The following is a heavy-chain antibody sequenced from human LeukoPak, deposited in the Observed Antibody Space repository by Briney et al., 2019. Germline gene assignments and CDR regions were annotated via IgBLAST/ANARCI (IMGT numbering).Heavy chain of an antibody. D-gene: IGHD3-10*01. J-gene: IGHJ6*03. Sequence: YPSETLSLTCTVSGGSISSSSYYWGWIRQPPGKGLEWIGSIYYSGSTYYNPSLKSRVTISVDTSKNQFSLKLSSVTAADTAVYYCARGLLWFGELTGHYYMDVWGKGTTVTVSS. CDR2: IYYSGST. CDR1: GGSISSSSYY. V-gene: IGHV4-39*07. CDR3: ARGLLWFGELTGHYYMDV.